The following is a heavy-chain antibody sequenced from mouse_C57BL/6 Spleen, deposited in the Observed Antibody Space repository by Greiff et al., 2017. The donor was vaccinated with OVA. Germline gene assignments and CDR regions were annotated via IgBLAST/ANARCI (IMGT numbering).Heavy chain of an antibody. J-gene: IGHJ3*01. Sequence: VKLQESGAELVKPGASVKISCKASGYAFSSYWMNWVKQRPGKGLEWIGQIYPGDGDTNYNGKFKGKATLTADKSSSTAYMQLSSLTSEDSAVYFCARSGGYYYGSSYGFAYWGQGTLVTVSA. D-gene: IGHD1-1*01. CDR3: ARSGGYYYGSSYGFAY. CDR2: IYPGDGDT. CDR1: GYAFSSYW. V-gene: IGHV1-80*01.